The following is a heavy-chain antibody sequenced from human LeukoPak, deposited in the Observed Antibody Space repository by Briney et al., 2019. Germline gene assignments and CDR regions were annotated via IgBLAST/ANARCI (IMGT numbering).Heavy chain of an antibody. Sequence: GGSLRLSCAASGFTFSSYAMSWVRQAPGKWLDWVSAISGSGGSTYYADSVKGRFTISRDNSKNTLYLQMNSLRAEDTAVYYCAKGGVGASRAFDYWGQGTLVTVSS. CDR3: AKGGVGASRAFDY. CDR2: ISGSGGST. J-gene: IGHJ4*02. CDR1: GFTFSSYA. V-gene: IGHV3-23*01. D-gene: IGHD1-26*01.